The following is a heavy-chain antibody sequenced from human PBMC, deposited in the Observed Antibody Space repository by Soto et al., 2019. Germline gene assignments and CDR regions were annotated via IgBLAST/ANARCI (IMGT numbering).Heavy chain of an antibody. V-gene: IGHV2-5*02. CDR1: GYSISTPGVG. Sequence: QITLKESGPTVVKPTQTLTLTCTLSGYSISTPGVGVGWIRQPPGMAPEWLALIYWDDDKRYSPPLKTRVTITKDTSKNQVVLTMTNVDPVDTATYYCAHRRGLLATGQCWYFDVWGRGALVTVSS. CDR3: AHRRGLLATGQCWYFDV. J-gene: IGHJ2*01. CDR2: IYWDDDK. D-gene: IGHD2-8*02.